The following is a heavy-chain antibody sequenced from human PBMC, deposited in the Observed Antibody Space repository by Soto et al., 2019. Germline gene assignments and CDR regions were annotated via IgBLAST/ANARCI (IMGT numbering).Heavy chain of an antibody. J-gene: IGHJ1*01. CDR1: GFTFSSYA. CDR3: AKVYWSGGSCYLRPVGEDFQH. V-gene: IGHV3-23*01. D-gene: IGHD2-15*01. CDR2: ISGSGGST. Sequence: EVQLLESGGGLVQPGGSLRLSCAASGFTFSSYAMSWVRQAPGKGLEWVSAISGSGGSTYYADSVKGRVTISRDNSKNTLYLQMNSLRAEDTAVYYCAKVYWSGGSCYLRPVGEDFQHWGQGTLVTVSS.